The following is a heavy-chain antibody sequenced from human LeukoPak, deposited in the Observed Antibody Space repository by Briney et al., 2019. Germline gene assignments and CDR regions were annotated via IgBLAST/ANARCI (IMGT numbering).Heavy chain of an antibody. CDR1: GGSISSSKYY. J-gene: IGHJ6*03. Sequence: SETLSLTCTVSGGSISSSKYYWGWIRQPPGKGLEWIGTIFNNGSTHYNPSLKSRVTISVDTSKNQFSLKLSSVTAADTAVYYCASGAYSYYYMDVWGKGTTVTISS. CDR3: ASGAYSYYYMDV. V-gene: IGHV4-39*07. CDR2: IFNNGST. D-gene: IGHD1-26*01.